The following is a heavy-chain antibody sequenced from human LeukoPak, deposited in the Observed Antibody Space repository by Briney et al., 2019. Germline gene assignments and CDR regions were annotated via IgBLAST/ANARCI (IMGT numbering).Heavy chain of an antibody. J-gene: IGHJ4*02. Sequence: GESLQISCKGSGYSFTSYWIGWVRQMPGKGLEWMGIIYPGDSNTRYSPSFQGQVTISADKSINTAYLQWRSLKASDTAMYYCARVMAVASTRPFDYWGQGTLVTVSS. CDR1: GYSFTSYW. CDR2: IYPGDSNT. D-gene: IGHD6-19*01. V-gene: IGHV5-51*01. CDR3: ARVMAVASTRPFDY.